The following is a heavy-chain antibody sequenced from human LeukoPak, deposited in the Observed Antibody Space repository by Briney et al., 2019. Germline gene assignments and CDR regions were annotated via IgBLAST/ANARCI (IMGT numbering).Heavy chain of an antibody. Sequence: PGRSLRLSCAASGFTFSSYGMHWVRQAPGKGLEWVAVISYDGSNKYYADSVKGWFTISRDNSKNTLYLQMNSLRAEDTAVYYCAKDKGDIVVVVAATFDYWGQGTLVTVSS. V-gene: IGHV3-30*18. CDR2: ISYDGSNK. J-gene: IGHJ4*02. D-gene: IGHD2-15*01. CDR1: GFTFSSYG. CDR3: AKDKGDIVVVVAATFDY.